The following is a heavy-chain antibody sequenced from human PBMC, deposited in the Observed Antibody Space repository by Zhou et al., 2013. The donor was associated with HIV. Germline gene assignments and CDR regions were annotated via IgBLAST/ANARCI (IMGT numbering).Heavy chain of an antibody. Sequence: VQLLQSGTEVKKPGASVKVSCKASGYTFINYGITWVRQAPGQGLEWMGWINPNSGDTNYAQKFQGRVTMTRDTSISTAYMELSSLRSEDTAVYYCARVGLGSLDIWGQGTMVTVSS. CDR2: INPNSGDT. J-gene: IGHJ3*02. CDR3: ARVGLGSLDI. CDR1: GYTFINYG. V-gene: IGHV1-2*02. D-gene: IGHD2-15*01.